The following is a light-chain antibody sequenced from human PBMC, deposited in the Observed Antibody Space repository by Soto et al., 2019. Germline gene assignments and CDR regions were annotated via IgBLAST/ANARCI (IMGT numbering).Light chain of an antibody. J-gene: IGLJ1*01. Sequence: QSALTQPASLSGSPGQSITISCTGTTSDDYVSWHQQSPGKAPKLLIYEVVNRPSEVSDRFSGSKSDSTASLTISGLQADDEAHYYCCSYTTDNSWVFGSGTKVTVL. V-gene: IGLV2-14*01. CDR2: EVV. CDR1: TSDDY. CDR3: CSYTTDNSWV.